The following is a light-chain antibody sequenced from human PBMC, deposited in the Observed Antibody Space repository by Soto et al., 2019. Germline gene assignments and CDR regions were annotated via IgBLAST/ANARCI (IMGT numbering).Light chain of an antibody. Sequence: DIQMSQSPSSLSASVGDRVTITCRASQSITNYLNWYQQKPGKAPKLLIFAASTLQSGVPSRFSGSRSGTDFTLTISNLQPEDFATYYCQQSYSTPRTFGQGTKVDIK. CDR1: QSITNY. V-gene: IGKV1-39*01. J-gene: IGKJ1*01. CDR2: AAS. CDR3: QQSYSTPRT.